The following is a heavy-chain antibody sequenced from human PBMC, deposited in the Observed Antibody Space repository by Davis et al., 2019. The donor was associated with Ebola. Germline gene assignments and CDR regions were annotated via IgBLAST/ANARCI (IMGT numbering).Heavy chain of an antibody. Sequence: MPSETLSLTCTVSGGSISSGDYYWNWIRQPPGKGLEWIGYIYYSGSTNYNPSLKSRVTISVDTSKNQFSLKLSSVTAADTAVYYCAGAYTPTPFDYWGQGTLVTVSS. CDR3: AGAYTPTPFDY. V-gene: IGHV4-61*08. CDR2: IYYSGST. D-gene: IGHD4-11*01. J-gene: IGHJ4*02. CDR1: GGSISSGDYY.